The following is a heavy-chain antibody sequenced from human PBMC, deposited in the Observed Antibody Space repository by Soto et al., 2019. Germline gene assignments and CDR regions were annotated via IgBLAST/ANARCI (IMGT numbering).Heavy chain of an antibody. Sequence: QVQLQQWGAGLLKPSETLSLTCAVYVGSFSGYYWTWIRQPPGKGLEWIGEINHSGSTKYNPALKSLVPISVDTSKNQFSLKVISVTDADTAVYYFARRVSPAATDGYYYGMDLWGQGTTVTVSS. CDR2: INHSGST. CDR3: ARRVSPAATDGYYYGMDL. CDR1: VGSFSGYY. V-gene: IGHV4-34*01. J-gene: IGHJ6*02. D-gene: IGHD2-2*01.